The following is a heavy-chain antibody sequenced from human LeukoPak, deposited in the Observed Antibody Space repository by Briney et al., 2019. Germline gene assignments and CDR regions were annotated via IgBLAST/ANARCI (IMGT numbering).Heavy chain of an antibody. Sequence: SETLSLTCAVYGGSFSGYYWSWIRQPPGKGLEWIGAINHSGSTNYNPSLKSRLTISVDTSKNQVSLKLSSVTAADTALYYCAAWSPDAFDIWGQGTMVTVSS. D-gene: IGHD1-1*01. V-gene: IGHV4-34*01. CDR1: GGSFSGYY. CDR2: INHSGST. CDR3: AAWSPDAFDI. J-gene: IGHJ3*02.